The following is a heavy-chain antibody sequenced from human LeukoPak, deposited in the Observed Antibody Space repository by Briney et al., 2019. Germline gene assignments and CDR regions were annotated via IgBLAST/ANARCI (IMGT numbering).Heavy chain of an antibody. Sequence: GGSLRLSCAASGFTFSSYGMHWVRQAPGKGLEWVAVIWYDGSNKYYADSVKGRFTISKDNSENTLHLQMNSLRAEDTAVYYCAKGSTSCLDWGQGTLVTVSS. CDR3: AKGSTSCLD. V-gene: IGHV3-33*06. J-gene: IGHJ4*02. CDR1: GFTFSSYG. D-gene: IGHD2-2*01. CDR2: IWYDGSNK.